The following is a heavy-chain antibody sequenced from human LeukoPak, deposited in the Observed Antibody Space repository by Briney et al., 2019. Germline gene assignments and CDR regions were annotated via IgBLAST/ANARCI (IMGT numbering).Heavy chain of an antibody. J-gene: IGHJ4*02. CDR1: GFTFSSYA. CDR2: ISGSGGST. CDR3: ARWKYSNYIYYFDY. D-gene: IGHD4-11*01. V-gene: IGHV3-23*01. Sequence: GGSLRLSCAASGFTFSSYAMSWVRQAPGKGLEWVSGISGSGGSTYYADSVKGRFTISRDNSKNTLYLQMNSLRAEDTAVYYCARWKYSNYIYYFDYWGQGTLVTVSS.